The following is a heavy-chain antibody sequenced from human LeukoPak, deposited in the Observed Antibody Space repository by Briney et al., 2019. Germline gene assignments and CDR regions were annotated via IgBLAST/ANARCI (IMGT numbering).Heavy chain of an antibody. D-gene: IGHD6-13*01. CDR1: GFTFSDYY. J-gene: IGHJ4*02. CDR3: ARSVGSSWYLAY. V-gene: IGHV3-11*01. CDR2: ISSSGSNI. Sequence: GGSLRLSCAASGFTFSDYYMSWIRQAPGKGLEWISYISSSGSNIYYADSVKGRFTISRDNAKNSLYLQMNSLRAEDTAVYYCARSVGSSWYLAYWGQGTLVTVSS.